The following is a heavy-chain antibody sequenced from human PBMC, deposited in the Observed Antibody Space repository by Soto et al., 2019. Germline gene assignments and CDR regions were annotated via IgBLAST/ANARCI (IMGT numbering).Heavy chain of an antibody. Sequence: GGSLRLSCAASGFTFSSYWMHWVRQAPGKGLVWVSRINSDGSSTSYADSVKGRFTISRDNAKNTLYLQMNSLRAEDTAVYYCARVIAARPWFDYWGQGTLVTVSS. CDR3: ARVIAARPWFDY. D-gene: IGHD6-6*01. V-gene: IGHV3-74*01. J-gene: IGHJ4*02. CDR2: INSDGSST. CDR1: GFTFSSYW.